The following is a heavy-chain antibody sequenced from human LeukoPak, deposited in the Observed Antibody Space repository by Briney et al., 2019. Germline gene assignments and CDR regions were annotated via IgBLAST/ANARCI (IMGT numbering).Heavy chain of an antibody. CDR2: VYDTGNT. D-gene: IGHD4-17*01. J-gene: IGHJ4*02. CDR3: ARNPPLNGDYVFDY. V-gene: IGHV4-59*08. CDR1: GSSMSSYY. Sequence: SETLSLTCSVSGSSMSSYYWTWIRQPPGKGLEWIGYVYDTGNTNYNPSLKSRVAISVDTSKSQFSLILTSVTAADTAVYYCARNPPLNGDYVFDYWGQGALVTVSS.